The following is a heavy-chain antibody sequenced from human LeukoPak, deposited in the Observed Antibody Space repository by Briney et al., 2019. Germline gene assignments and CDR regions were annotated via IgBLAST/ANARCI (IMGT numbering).Heavy chain of an antibody. CDR1: GYSFTTYW. J-gene: IGHJ4*02. Sequence: GESLKISCKGSGYSFTTYWISWVRQMPGKGLEWVGIIYPADSDTKYSPSFQGQVTISVDKSSNTAYLKWSSLQASDTAMYYCARSYDSSGYYVGPDYWGQGTLVTVSS. CDR2: IYPADSDT. CDR3: ARSYDSSGYYVGPDY. V-gene: IGHV5-51*01. D-gene: IGHD3-22*01.